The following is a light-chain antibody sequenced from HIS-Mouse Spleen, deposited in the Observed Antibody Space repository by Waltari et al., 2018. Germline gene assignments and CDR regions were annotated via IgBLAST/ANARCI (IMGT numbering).Light chain of an antibody. J-gene: IGLJ2*01. CDR1: SGHSSYA. V-gene: IGLV4-69*01. Sequence: QLVLTQSPSASASLGASVKLTCTLSSGHSSYAIAWHQQQPEKGPRYLIKLNSDGSQSKGAGIPDRFPGSGSCAERYLTIASLQSEDEADYYCYSPDSFGNHRVFGVGTKLTVL. CDR3: YSPDSFGNHRV. CDR2: LNSDGSQ.